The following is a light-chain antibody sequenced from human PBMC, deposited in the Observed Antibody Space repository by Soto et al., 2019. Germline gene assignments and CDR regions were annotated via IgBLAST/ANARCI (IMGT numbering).Light chain of an antibody. CDR1: QGISSY. Sequence: AIRMTQSPSSFSASTGDRVTITCRASQGISSYLAWYQQKPGKAPKLLIYAASTLQSGVPSRFSGSGSGTDFTVTISCLQSEDFATYYCQQYYSYPPITFGPGTKVDIK. CDR2: AAS. V-gene: IGKV1-8*01. J-gene: IGKJ3*01. CDR3: QQYYSYPPIT.